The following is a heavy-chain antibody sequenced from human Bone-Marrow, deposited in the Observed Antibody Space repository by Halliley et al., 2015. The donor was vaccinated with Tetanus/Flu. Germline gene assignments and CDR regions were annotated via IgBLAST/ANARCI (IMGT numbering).Heavy chain of an antibody. CDR2: SAHI. J-gene: IGHJ4*02. D-gene: IGHD3-9*01. V-gene: IGHV3-21*01. Sequence: SAHIAHADTVRGRFTISRDNAKDSLYLQMNSLRAEDTAVYFCARSARSYDVLTGFFYYFDYWGQGTLVTVSS. CDR3: ARSARSYDVLTGFFYYFDY.